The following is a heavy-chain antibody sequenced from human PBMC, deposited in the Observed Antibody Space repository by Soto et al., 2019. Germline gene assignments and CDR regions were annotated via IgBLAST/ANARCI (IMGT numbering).Heavy chain of an antibody. D-gene: IGHD2-8*01. Sequence: QLQLQESGPGLVKPSETLSLTCTVSGGSISSTTYYWGWIRQPPGKGLEWIGSIYYTGSTHYNPALKSRVTISVDTSKNQFSLKLSSVTAADTAVYYCARHQTIAELMVYATHYFDHWGQGTLVTVSS. CDR1: GGSISSTTYY. J-gene: IGHJ4*02. CDR2: IYYTGST. V-gene: IGHV4-39*01. CDR3: ARHQTIAELMVYATHYFDH.